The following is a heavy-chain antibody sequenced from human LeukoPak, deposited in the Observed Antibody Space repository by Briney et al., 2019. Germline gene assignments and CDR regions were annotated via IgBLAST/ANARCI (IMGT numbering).Heavy chain of an antibody. CDR1: GFTFDDYG. V-gene: IGHV3-20*01. Sequence: PGGSLRLSCAASGFTFDDYGMSWVRQAPGKGLEWVSGINWNGGSTGYADSVKGRFTISRDNAKNSLYLQMNSLRAEDTAFYHCARSGRRTMVRGVIIRPWYFDLWGRGTLVTVSS. CDR3: ARSGRRTMVRGVIIRPWYFDL. D-gene: IGHD3-10*01. CDR2: INWNGGST. J-gene: IGHJ2*01.